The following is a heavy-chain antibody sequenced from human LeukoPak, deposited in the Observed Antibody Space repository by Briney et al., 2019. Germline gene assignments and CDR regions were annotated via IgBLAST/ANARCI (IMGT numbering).Heavy chain of an antibody. J-gene: IGHJ6*03. V-gene: IGHV3-21*01. CDR2: ISSSSSYI. CDR1: GFTFSSYS. CDR3: ARAYRYDFWSGYYTPLYMDV. Sequence: PGGSLRLSCAASGFTFSSYSMNWVRQAPGKGLEWVSSISSSSSYIYYADSVKGRFTISRDNAKNSLYLQMNSLRAEDTAVYYCARAYRYDFWSGYYTPLYMDVWGKGTTVTVSS. D-gene: IGHD3-3*01.